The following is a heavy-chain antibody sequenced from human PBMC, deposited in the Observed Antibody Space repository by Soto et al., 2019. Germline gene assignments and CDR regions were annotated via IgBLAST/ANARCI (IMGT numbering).Heavy chain of an antibody. D-gene: IGHD6-13*01. CDR3: ARGGSSRYGVDS. CDR1: GYTFTSYG. V-gene: IGHV1-18*01. J-gene: IGHJ4*02. CDR2: IXAFKGXK. Sequence: GXSVKVSCKASGYTFTSYGISWVRQAPGQGLEWMGWIXAFKGXKNYEQKLQGXXTMTTETSXRTAKMEMRSLRYDDTDVYYCARGGSSRYGVDSWGKGTLVTVYS.